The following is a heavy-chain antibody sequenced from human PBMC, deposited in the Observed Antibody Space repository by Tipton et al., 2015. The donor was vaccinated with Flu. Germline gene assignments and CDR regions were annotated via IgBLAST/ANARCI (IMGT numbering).Heavy chain of an antibody. V-gene: IGHV3-7*01. Sequence: SLRLSCAASGFTFSSYYMSWVRQAPGKGLEWVGNINPDGSNKYYVDSVKGRFTISRDNAKNSLYLQMNSLRADDTAVYYCARGAVGAPRTDDYWGQGALVTVSS. CDR1: GFTFSSYY. CDR2: INPDGSNK. CDR3: ARGAVGAPRTDDY. J-gene: IGHJ4*02. D-gene: IGHD1-26*01.